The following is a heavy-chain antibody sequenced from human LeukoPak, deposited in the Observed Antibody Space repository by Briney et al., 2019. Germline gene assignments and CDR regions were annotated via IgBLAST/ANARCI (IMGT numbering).Heavy chain of an antibody. Sequence: GGSLRLSCAASGFTFSSYAMTWVRQVPGKGLEWVSGTSASGGSTYYADSVKGRFTVSRDKSKNTLYLQMNSLRAEDTAVYYCARQSIAGTDYWGQGTLVTVSS. CDR3: ARQSIAGTDY. CDR1: GFTFSSYA. J-gene: IGHJ4*02. V-gene: IGHV3-23*01. CDR2: TSASGGST. D-gene: IGHD6-6*01.